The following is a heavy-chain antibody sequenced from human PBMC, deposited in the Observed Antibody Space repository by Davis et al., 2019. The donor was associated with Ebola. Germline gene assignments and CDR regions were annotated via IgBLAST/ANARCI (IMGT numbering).Heavy chain of an antibody. Sequence: GESLKISCAASGFTFSGSAMHWVRQASGQGLEWVGRIRSKANSYATAYAASVKGRFTISRDDSKNTAYLQMNSLKTEDTTVYYCTSLGYCSGGSCYKYGMDAWGQGTTVTVSS. CDR1: GFTFSGSA. J-gene: IGHJ6*02. CDR3: TSLGYCSGGSCYKYGMDA. CDR2: IRSKANSYAT. D-gene: IGHD2-15*01. V-gene: IGHV3-73*01.